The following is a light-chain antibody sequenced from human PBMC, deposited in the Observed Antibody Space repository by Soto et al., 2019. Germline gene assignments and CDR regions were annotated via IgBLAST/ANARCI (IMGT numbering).Light chain of an antibody. CDR3: SSYTGSSTWV. V-gene: IGLV2-14*01. CDR1: SSDVGGYNH. Sequence: QSVLTQPASVSGSPGQSITISCTGTSSDVGGYNHVSWYQQYPGKAPKLMIYAVSNRPSGVSNRFSGSKSGNTASLTISGLQAEDEADYHCSSYTGSSTWVFGGGTKVTVL. CDR2: AVS. J-gene: IGLJ3*02.